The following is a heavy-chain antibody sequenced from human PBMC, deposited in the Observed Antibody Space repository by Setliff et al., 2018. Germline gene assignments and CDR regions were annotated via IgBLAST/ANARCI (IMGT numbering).Heavy chain of an antibody. D-gene: IGHD6-19*01. CDR1: GFTFSSDA. J-gene: IGHJ6*03. CDR2: ISSEGDSI. V-gene: IGHV3-23*03. CDR3: ARQIGSSLSHFYYYMDV. Sequence: GGSLRLSCAASGFTFSSDAMTWVRQAPGKGLEWVSIISSEGDSIYYADSVKGRFTISRDNSKSTLYLEMNSLRAEDTAVYYCARQIGSSLSHFYYYMDVWGKGTTVTVSS.